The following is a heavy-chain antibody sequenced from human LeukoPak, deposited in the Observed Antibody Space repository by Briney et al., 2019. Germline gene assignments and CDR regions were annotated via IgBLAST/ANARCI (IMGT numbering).Heavy chain of an antibody. Sequence: GRSLRLSCAASGFTFSSHWMSWVRQAPGKGLEWVANLERDGSEKNYVESVKGRFTISRDNAKNALYLQMNSLRAEDTAVYFCAREPTAVGLWGQGTLVTVSS. CDR2: LERDGSEK. CDR1: GFTFSSHW. CDR3: AREPTAVGL. D-gene: IGHD1-26*01. V-gene: IGHV3-7*01. J-gene: IGHJ4*02.